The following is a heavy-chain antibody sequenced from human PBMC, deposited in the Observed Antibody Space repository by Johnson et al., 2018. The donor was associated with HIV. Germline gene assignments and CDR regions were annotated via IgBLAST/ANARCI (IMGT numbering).Heavy chain of an antibody. J-gene: IGHJ3*02. V-gene: IGHV3-30*04. CDR3: ARATTSKDHAFDI. Sequence: QMLLVESGGGLEQPGRSLRLSCTASGFAFSSYALHWVRQAPGKGLEWVAVISYDGRDAYYADSVKGRFTISRDNSKNTLFLQMNSLRAEDTAVFYCARATTSKDHAFDIWGQGTMVTVSS. CDR1: GFAFSSYA. CDR2: ISYDGRDA. D-gene: IGHD1-14*01.